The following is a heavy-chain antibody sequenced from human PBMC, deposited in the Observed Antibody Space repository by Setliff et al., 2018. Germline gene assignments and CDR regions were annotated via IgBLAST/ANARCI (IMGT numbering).Heavy chain of an antibody. V-gene: IGHV3-7*01. CDR2: IKQDGSVK. Sequence: PGGSLRLSCAASGFTFSSYWMNWVRQAPGKGLEWVANIKQDGSVKNYVDSVKGRFSISRANTKNSLYLQMNSLRAEDTAVYYCARDPFGNPVFDPWGQGTLVTVSS. J-gene: IGHJ5*02. D-gene: IGHD3-10*01. CDR3: ARDPFGNPVFDP. CDR1: GFTFSSYW.